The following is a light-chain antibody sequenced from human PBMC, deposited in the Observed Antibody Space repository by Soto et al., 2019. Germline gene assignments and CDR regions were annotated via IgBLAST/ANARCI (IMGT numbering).Light chain of an antibody. CDR2: FDR. Sequence: SYELTQPPSVSVAPGEPASISCRGDNIGGKSVHWYQHKPGQAPVLVIYFDRDRPSGIPERLSGSNSGNTATLTISRVEAGDEADYYCHVWDSLTDDWVFGAGTKLTVL. V-gene: IGLV3-21*04. CDR3: HVWDSLTDDWV. J-gene: IGLJ3*02. CDR1: NIGGKS.